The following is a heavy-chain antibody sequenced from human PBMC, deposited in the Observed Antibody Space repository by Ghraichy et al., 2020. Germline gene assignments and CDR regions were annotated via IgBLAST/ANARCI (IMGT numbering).Heavy chain of an antibody. CDR3: ARQNSVDTAMVFDY. V-gene: IGHV4-39*01. D-gene: IGHD5-18*01. CDR1: GGSISSSSYY. CDR2: IYYSGST. J-gene: IGHJ4*02. Sequence: ESLNISCTVSGGSISSSSYYWGWIRQPPGKGLEWIGSIYYSGSTYYNPSLKSRVTISVDTSKNQFSLKLSSVTAADTAVYYCARQNSVDTAMVFDYWGQGTLVTVSS.